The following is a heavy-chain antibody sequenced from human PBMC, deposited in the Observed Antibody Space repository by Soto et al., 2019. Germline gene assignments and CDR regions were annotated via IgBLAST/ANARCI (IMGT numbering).Heavy chain of an antibody. V-gene: IGHV1-3*01. J-gene: IGHJ6*02. D-gene: IGHD2-2*01. CDR3: ATNTLICSSTSCTYYYYYGMDV. CDR1: GYTFTSYA. Sequence: QVQLVQSGAEVKNPGASVKVSCKASGYTFTSYAMHWVRQAPGQRLEWMGWINAGNGNTKYSQKFQGRVTITRDTSASTAYMELSSLRSEDTAVYYCATNTLICSSTSCTYYYYYGMDVWGQGTTVTVSS. CDR2: INAGNGNT.